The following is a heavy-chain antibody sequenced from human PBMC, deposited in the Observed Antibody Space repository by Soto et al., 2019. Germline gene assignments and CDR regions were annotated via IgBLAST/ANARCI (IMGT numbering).Heavy chain of an antibody. V-gene: IGHV1-24*01. J-gene: IGHJ5*02. CDR1: GYMLIKLS. CDR2: FNLEDNET. CDR3: ATGRIPATARSPDNWFDP. D-gene: IGHD2-2*01. Sequence: ASVKVSCKVSGYMLIKLSMHWVRQAPGKGLEWMGGFNLEDNETIYAQRFQGRVTMTEDTSTDTAYMELSNLSSDDTAVYYCATGRIPATARSPDNWFDPWGQGTLVTVS.